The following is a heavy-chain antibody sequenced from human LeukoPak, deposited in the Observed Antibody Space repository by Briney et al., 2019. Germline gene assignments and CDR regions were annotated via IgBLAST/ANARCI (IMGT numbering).Heavy chain of an antibody. CDR3: ASPYSGSYSMWFDP. D-gene: IGHD1-26*01. J-gene: IGHJ5*02. CDR2: IISGTINHS. CDR1: GFIFGDYY. V-gene: IGHV3-11*06. Sequence: GSLRLSCKASGFIFGDYYMNWIRQAPGKGLECLSYIISGTINHSNYADSVKGRFTISRDNSKNTLYLQMNSLRAEDTAVYYCASPYSGSYSMWFDPWGQGTLVTVSS.